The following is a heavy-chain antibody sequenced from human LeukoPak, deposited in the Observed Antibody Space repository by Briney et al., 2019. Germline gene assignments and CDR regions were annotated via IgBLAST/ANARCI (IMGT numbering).Heavy chain of an antibody. CDR3: ATETRSSGYSEYFQH. Sequence: NTSETLSLTCTVSGGSISSSSYYWGWIRQPPGKGLEWIGSIYYSGSTYYNPSLKSRVNISVDTSKNQFSLKLSSVTAADTAVYYCATETRSSGYSEYFQHWGQGTLVTVSS. D-gene: IGHD3-22*01. J-gene: IGHJ1*01. V-gene: IGHV4-39*07. CDR2: IYYSGST. CDR1: GGSISSSSYY.